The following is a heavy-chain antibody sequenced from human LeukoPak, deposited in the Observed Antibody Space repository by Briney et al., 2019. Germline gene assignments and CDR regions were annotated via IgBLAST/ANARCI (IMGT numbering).Heavy chain of an antibody. CDR2: INPDSGGT. V-gene: IGHV1-2*02. CDR3: ARTFYDTLDSDAFDF. D-gene: IGHD2/OR15-2a*01. J-gene: IGHJ3*01. Sequence: ASVKVSCKASGYTFTGYYMHWVRQAPGQGLEWMGWINPDSGGTNNAQKLQGRVPMTRDTSISTAYTELSRLRSDDTAVYYCARTFYDTLDSDAFDFWGQGTMVIVSS. CDR1: GYTFTGYY.